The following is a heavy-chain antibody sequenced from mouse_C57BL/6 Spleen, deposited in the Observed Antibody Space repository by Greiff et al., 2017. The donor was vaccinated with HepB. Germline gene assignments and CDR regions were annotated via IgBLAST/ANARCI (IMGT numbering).Heavy chain of an antibody. CDR1: GFSLTSYG. Sequence: QVQLKQSGPGLVQPSQSLSITCTVSGFSLTSYGVHWVRQSPGKGLEWLGVIWSGGSTDYNAAFISRRSISKDNSKSQVFFKMNSLQADDTAIYYCARTNMVTTNYYAMDYWGQGTSVTVSS. D-gene: IGHD2-2*01. CDR2: IWSGGST. V-gene: IGHV2-2*01. J-gene: IGHJ4*01. CDR3: ARTNMVTTNYYAMDY.